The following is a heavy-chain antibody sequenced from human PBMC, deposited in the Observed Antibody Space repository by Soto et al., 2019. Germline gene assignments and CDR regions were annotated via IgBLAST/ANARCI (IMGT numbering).Heavy chain of an antibody. J-gene: IGHJ6*02. CDR2: ISWDGGST. CDR1: GFTFDDYT. D-gene: IGHD3-3*01. CDR3: AKDIEEKDYDFWSGPPLGMDV. Sequence: PVGSLRLSCAASGFTFDDYTMHWVRQAPGKGLEWVSLISWDGGSTYYADSVKGRFTISRDNSKNSLYLQMNSLRTEDTALYYCAKDIEEKDYDFWSGPPLGMDVWGQGTTVTVSS. V-gene: IGHV3-43*01.